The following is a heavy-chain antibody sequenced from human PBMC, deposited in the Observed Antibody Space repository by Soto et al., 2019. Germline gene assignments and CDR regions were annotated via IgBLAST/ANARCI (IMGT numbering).Heavy chain of an antibody. CDR1: GYSFTSYW. Sequence: GESLKISCKGSGYSFTSYWIGWVRQMPGKGLEWMGIIYPGDSDTRYSPSFQGQVTISADKSISTAYLQWSSLKASGTAMYYCARPSGDYTSSGYWYFDLWGRGTLVTVSS. CDR2: IYPGDSDT. CDR3: ARPSGDYTSSGYWYFDL. J-gene: IGHJ2*01. D-gene: IGHD4-17*01. V-gene: IGHV5-51*01.